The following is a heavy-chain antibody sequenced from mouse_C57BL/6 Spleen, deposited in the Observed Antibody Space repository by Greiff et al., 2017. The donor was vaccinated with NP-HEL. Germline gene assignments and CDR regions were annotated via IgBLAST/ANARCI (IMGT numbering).Heavy chain of an antibody. J-gene: IGHJ3*01. CDR3: TVYYDYDWFAY. Sequence: QVQLQQPGAELVKPGASVKLSCKASGYTFTSYWMHWVKQRPGQGLEWIGAIDPETGGTAYNQKFKGKAILTADKSSSTAYMELRSLTAEDSAVYYCTVYYDYDWFAYWGQGTLVTVSA. CDR2: IDPETGGT. CDR1: GYTFTSYW. V-gene: IGHV1-64*01. D-gene: IGHD2-4*01.